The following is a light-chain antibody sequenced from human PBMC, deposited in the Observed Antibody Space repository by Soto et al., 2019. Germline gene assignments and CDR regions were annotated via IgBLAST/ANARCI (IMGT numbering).Light chain of an antibody. J-gene: IGLJ1*01. CDR2: GNS. Sequence: QSVVTQPPSVSGAPGQSVTISCTGSSSNIGAGYDVHWYQQLPGTAPKLLIYGNSNRPSGVPDRFSGSKSGTSASLAITGLQAEDEADYYCQSYDSSLSGYVFGTGTKVTVL. CDR1: SSNIGAGYD. V-gene: IGLV1-40*01. CDR3: QSYDSSLSGYV.